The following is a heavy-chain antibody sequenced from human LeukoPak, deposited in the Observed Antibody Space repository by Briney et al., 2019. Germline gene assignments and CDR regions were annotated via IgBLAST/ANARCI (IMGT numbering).Heavy chain of an antibody. CDR3: ARDRDCSSTSCFQGLDY. CDR2: ISLDGSNK. CDR1: RFPFRCLA. J-gene: IGHJ4*02. Sequence: GGALSPAFPAPRFPFRCLAMHWVRPAPGQGPGWVAVISLDGSNKYYADSVKGRFTISRDNSKNTLYLQMNSLRAEDTAVYYCARDRDCSSTSCFQGLDYWGQGTLVTVSS. D-gene: IGHD2-2*01. V-gene: IGHV3-30*04.